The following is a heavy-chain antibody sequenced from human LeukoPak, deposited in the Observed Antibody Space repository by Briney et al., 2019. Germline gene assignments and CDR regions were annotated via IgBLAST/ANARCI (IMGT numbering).Heavy chain of an antibody. CDR3: EGSVGGWSYNWFAP. CDR2: IYTSGST. CDR1: GGSISSYY. D-gene: IGHD6-19*01. J-gene: IGHJ5*02. V-gene: IGHV4-4*07. Sequence: PSETLSLTCTVSGGSISSYYWSGIRQPAGKGLEWIGRIYTSGSTNYNLSLKSRVTMSVDTSTNQFSLKPSSVPAADPAVYYCEGSVGGWSYNWFAPWGQGPLVTVPS.